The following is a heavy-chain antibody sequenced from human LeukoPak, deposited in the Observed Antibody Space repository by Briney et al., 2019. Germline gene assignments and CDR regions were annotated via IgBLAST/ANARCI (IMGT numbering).Heavy chain of an antibody. CDR2: LTGDGNT. CDR1: GFTFTSYA. D-gene: IGHD2-15*01. J-gene: IGHJ4*02. CDR3: AKDYCRDGNSPFPFLDS. Sequence: PGESLRLSCAASGFTFTSYAMSWVRQAPGKGLEWVSVLTGDGNTYYADSVKGRFILSRDNSKNTVYMQMSSLRAEDTATYYCAKDYCRDGNSPFPFLDSWGQGTLVTVSS. V-gene: IGHV3-23*01.